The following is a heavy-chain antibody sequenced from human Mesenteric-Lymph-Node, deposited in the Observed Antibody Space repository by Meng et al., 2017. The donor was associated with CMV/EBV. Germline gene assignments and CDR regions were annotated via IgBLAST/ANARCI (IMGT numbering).Heavy chain of an antibody. CDR2: INPNSGGT. V-gene: IGHV1-2*02. D-gene: IGHD3-22*01. CDR1: GYTFTGYY. CDR3: VRDPHYYDSSGYYYDY. Sequence: ASVKVSCKASGYTFTGYYMHWVRQAPGQGLEWMGWINPNSGGTNYAQKFQGRVTMTGDTSISTAYMELSRLGSDDTAIYYCVRDPHYYDSSGYYYDYWGQGSLVTVSS. J-gene: IGHJ4*02.